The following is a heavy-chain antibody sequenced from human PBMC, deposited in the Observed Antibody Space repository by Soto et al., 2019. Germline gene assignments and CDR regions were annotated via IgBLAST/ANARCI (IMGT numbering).Heavy chain of an antibody. CDR2: INHSGST. V-gene: IGHV4-34*01. CDR3: ARGAYCSSTSCSPPQSFDI. J-gene: IGHJ3*02. CDR1: GGSFSGYY. D-gene: IGHD2-2*01. Sequence: SETLSLTCAVYGGSFSGYYWSWIRQPPGKGLEWIGEINHSGSTNYNPSLKSRVTISVDTSKNQFSLKLSSVTAADTAVYYCARGAYCSSTSCSPPQSFDIWGQGTMVTVSS.